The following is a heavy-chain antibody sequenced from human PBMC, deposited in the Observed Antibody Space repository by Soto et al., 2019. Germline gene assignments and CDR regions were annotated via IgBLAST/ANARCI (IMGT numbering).Heavy chain of an antibody. D-gene: IGHD3-3*01. J-gene: IGHJ5*02. Sequence: SETLSLTCTVSGGSISSGGYYWSWIRQHPGKGLEWIGYIYYSGSTYYNPSLKSRVTISVDTSKNQFSLKLSSVTAADTAVYYCARGSRSTIFGVVTTFNWFDPWGQGTLVTVSS. CDR2: IYYSGST. CDR1: GGSISSGGYY. CDR3: ARGSRSTIFGVVTTFNWFDP. V-gene: IGHV4-31*03.